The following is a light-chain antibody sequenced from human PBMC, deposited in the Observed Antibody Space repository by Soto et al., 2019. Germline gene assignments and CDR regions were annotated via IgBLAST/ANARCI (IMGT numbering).Light chain of an antibody. J-gene: IGKJ2*01. V-gene: IGKV3-20*01. CDR1: QSVSSSY. CDR2: GAS. CDR3: QQYGGSALYT. Sequence: EIVLTHSPGTMSLFPGERATLSCRASQSVSSSYLAWYQQKPGQAPRLLIYGASSRATGIPDRFSGSGSGTDFTLTISRLEPEDFAVFYCQQYGGSALYTFGQGTKLEIK.